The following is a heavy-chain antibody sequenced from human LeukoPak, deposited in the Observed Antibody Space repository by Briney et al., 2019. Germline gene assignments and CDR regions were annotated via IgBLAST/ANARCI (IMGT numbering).Heavy chain of an antibody. Sequence: ASVKVSCKASGYTFTGYYMHWVRQAPGQGLEWMGWINPNSGGTNYAQKFQGRVTMTRDTSISTAYMELSRRRSDDTAVYYCARVTGGRYCSTTSCYMRGWFDPWGQGTLVTVSS. CDR3: ARVTGGRYCSTTSCYMRGWFDP. CDR1: GYTFTGYY. CDR2: INPNSGGT. V-gene: IGHV1-2*02. J-gene: IGHJ5*02. D-gene: IGHD2-2*02.